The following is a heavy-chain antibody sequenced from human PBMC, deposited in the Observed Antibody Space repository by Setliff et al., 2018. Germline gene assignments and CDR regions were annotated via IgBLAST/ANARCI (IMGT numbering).Heavy chain of an antibody. J-gene: IGHJ4*02. CDR2: IYYSGST. D-gene: IGHD2-2*01. CDR1: GGSMIGYY. Sequence: SSETLSLTCTVSGGSMIGYYWTWIRQPPGKGLEWIGYIYYSGSTKYNLSLKSRITMSVDTSKNQFSLKLTSVTAADTAVYYCARTGSARWYVPDYWGQGTLVTVSS. V-gene: IGHV4-59*08. CDR3: ARTGSARWYVPDY.